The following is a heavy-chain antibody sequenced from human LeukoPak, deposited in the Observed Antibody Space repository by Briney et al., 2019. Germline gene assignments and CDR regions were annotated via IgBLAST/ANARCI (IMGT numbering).Heavy chain of an antibody. CDR3: ARGDPGYSSSWYL. CDR1: GFTFSSYW. Sequence: EGSLRLSCAASGFTFSSYWMHWVHQAPGKGLVWVSRINSDGTSTSYAASVKGRFTISRDNAKNTLYLQMNSLRAEDTAVYYCARGDPGYSSSWYLWGQGTLVTVSS. D-gene: IGHD6-13*01. V-gene: IGHV3-74*01. CDR2: INSDGTST. J-gene: IGHJ4*02.